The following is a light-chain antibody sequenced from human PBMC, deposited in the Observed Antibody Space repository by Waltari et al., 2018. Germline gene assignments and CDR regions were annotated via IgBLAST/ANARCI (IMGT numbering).Light chain of an antibody. Sequence: EIVMTQSPATLSVSPGEGATLSCRASQSVSSNLAWYQHKPGQAPRLLIFGASSRASGIPARFSGSGSGTEFTLTISSLQSEDFALYYCQQYHDWPPYTFGQGTKLEIK. V-gene: IGKV3-15*01. J-gene: IGKJ2*01. CDR1: QSVSSN. CDR2: GAS. CDR3: QQYHDWPPYT.